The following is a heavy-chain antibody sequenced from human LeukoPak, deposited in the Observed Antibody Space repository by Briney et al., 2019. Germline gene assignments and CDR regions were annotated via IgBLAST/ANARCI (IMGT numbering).Heavy chain of an antibody. Sequence: ASMKLSCKASRYTFTRYEINWVRQATGHGVEWMGWMNTNSGNTGYAQKCQGRVAITRNTSINTAYMELSSLRSEDTAVYYCARRAAAGTALDYWGEGTLVTVSS. CDR2: MNTNSGNT. V-gene: IGHV1-8*03. CDR3: ARRAAAGTALDY. D-gene: IGHD6-13*01. CDR1: RYTFTRYE. J-gene: IGHJ4*02.